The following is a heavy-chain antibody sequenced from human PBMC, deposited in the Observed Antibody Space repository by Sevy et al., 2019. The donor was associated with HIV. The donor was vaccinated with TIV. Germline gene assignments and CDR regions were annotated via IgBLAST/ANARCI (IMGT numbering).Heavy chain of an antibody. CDR3: TRAGIGSGYCSSTSCSQDY. J-gene: IGHJ4*02. CDR1: GFTFGDYA. Sequence: GGSLRLSCTASGFTFGDYAMSWFRQAPGKGLEWVGFIRSKAYGGTTEYAASVKGRFTISRDDSKSIAYLQMKSLKTEDTVVYYCTRAGIGSGYCSSTSCSQDYWGQGTLVTVSS. D-gene: IGHD2-2*03. V-gene: IGHV3-49*03. CDR2: IRSKAYGGTT.